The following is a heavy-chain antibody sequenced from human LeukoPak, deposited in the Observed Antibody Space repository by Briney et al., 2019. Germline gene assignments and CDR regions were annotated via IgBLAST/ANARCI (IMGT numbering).Heavy chain of an antibody. CDR2: INHSGST. CDR3: ARSKFRIVGATSFDY. J-gene: IGHJ4*02. D-gene: IGHD1-26*01. CDR1: GGSISNYY. V-gene: IGHV4-34*01. Sequence: SETLSLTCTVSGGSISNYYWSWIRQPPGKGLEWIGEINHSGSTNYNPSLKSRVTISIDTSKNQFSLKLSSVTAADTAVYYCARSKFRIVGATSFDYWGQGTLVTVSS.